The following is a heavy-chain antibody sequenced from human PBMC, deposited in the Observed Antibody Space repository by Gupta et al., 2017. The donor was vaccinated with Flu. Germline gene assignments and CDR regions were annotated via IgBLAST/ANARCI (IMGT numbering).Heavy chain of an antibody. CDR2: IWFDGNNE. CDR1: GFTFSSYG. J-gene: IGHJ6*03. Sequence: QVQLVESGGGVVHPGRSLRLSCAASGFTFSSYGMHWVRQAPGKGLEWVAVIWFDGNNEYYADSVKGRFTVSRDNSKNTLYLQMNSLRAEDTAVYYCAKGVAGRLEDYYYYYMDVWGKGTKVTVSS. CDR3: AKGVAGRLEDYYYYYMDV. V-gene: IGHV3-33*06. D-gene: IGHD6-6*01.